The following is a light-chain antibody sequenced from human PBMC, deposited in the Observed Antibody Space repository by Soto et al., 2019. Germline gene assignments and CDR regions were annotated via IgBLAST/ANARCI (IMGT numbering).Light chain of an antibody. J-gene: IGKJ1*01. Sequence: EIVLTQSPATLSLSPGERATLSCRASQSVSSYLAWYQQKPGQAPRLLIYDASNRATGIPARFSGSGSGTEFTLTISSLQSEDFGVYYCQQYNNWWTFGQGTKVDI. CDR2: DAS. CDR1: QSVSSY. CDR3: QQYNNWWT. V-gene: IGKV3-11*01.